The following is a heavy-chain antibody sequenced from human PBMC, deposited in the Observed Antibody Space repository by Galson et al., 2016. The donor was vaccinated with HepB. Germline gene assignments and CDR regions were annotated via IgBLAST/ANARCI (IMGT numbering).Heavy chain of an antibody. J-gene: IGHJ4*02. CDR1: AFTFTNYG. CDR3: ARDHLWAFDY. Sequence: SLRLSCAASAFTFTNYGMTWVRQAPGKGLEWVSSISSDGVYTYYADSLKGRFTISRDNAKNSLYLQMNSLRAEDTAVYYCARDHLWAFDYWGQGTLVTVAS. V-gene: IGHV3-21*01. CDR2: ISSDGVYT. D-gene: IGHD7-27*01.